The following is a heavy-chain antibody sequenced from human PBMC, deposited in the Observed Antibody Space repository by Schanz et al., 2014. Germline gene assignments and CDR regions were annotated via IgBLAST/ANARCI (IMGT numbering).Heavy chain of an antibody. CDR3: ARGSGELLGFGY. Sequence: QVQVIQSGPEVKKPGASVKVSCKASGYTFTSYYMHWVRQAPGQGLEWMGWISSYNPNTKSTQKFQGRVTMTTDTSTSTAYMELRSLSSDDTAVYYCARGSGELLGFGYWGQGTLVSVSS. V-gene: IGHV1-18*04. D-gene: IGHD1-26*01. J-gene: IGHJ4*02. CDR1: GYTFTSYY. CDR2: ISSYNPNT.